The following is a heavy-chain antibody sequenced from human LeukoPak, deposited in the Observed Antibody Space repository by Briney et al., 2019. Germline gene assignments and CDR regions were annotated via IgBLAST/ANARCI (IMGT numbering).Heavy chain of an antibody. CDR3: ARGQAPGYSSSWYGWYFDL. J-gene: IGHJ2*01. CDR1: GGSISSGGYY. Sequence: PSQTLSLTCTVSGGSISSGGYYWSWIRQHPGKGLEWIGYMYYSGSAYDNPSLKSRVTISVDTSKSQFSLKLSSVTAADTAVYYCARGQAPGYSSSWYGWYFDLWGRGTLVTVSS. CDR2: MYYSGSA. V-gene: IGHV4-31*03. D-gene: IGHD6-13*01.